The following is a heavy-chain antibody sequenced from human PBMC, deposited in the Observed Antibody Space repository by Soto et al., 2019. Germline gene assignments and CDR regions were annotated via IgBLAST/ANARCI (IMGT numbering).Heavy chain of an antibody. V-gene: IGHV4-59*08. J-gene: IGHJ3*02. CDR1: GGSISSYY. Sequence: SETLSLTCTVSGGSISSYYWSWIRQPPGKGLEWIGYIYYSGSTNYNPSLKSRVTISVDTSKNQFSLKLSSVTAADTAVYYCARLLRSGSYCIRAFDIWGQGTMVTVSS. CDR3: ARLLRSGSYCIRAFDI. CDR2: IYYSGST. D-gene: IGHD3-10*01.